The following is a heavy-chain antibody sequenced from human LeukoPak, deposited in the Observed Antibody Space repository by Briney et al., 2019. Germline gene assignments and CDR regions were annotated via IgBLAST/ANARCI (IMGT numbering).Heavy chain of an antibody. J-gene: IGHJ4*02. CDR1: GASFSDYS. Sequence: SETLSLTCAVNGASFSDYSWIWIRQPPGKGLEWIGEINHSGITNYNPSLKSRVTISAATSKNHFSLDLTSVTAADAAVYYCARARGGYWGQGTLVTVSS. CDR3: ARARGGY. CDR2: INHSGIT. V-gene: IGHV4-34*01. D-gene: IGHD3-3*01.